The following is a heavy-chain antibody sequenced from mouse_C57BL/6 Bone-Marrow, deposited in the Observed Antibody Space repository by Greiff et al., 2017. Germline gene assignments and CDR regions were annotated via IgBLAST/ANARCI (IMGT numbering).Heavy chain of an antibody. V-gene: IGHV1-54*01. J-gene: IGHJ1*03. CDR2: INPGSGGT. D-gene: IGHD1-1*01. CDR1: GYAFTNYL. Sequence: VQLQQSGAELVRPGTSVKVSCKASGYAFTNYLIEWVKQRPGQGLEWIGVINPGSGGTNYNEKFKGKATLTADKSSSTAYMQLSSLTSEDSAVYFCARAYCYGSLVVWGTGTTVTVSS. CDR3: ARAYCYGSLVV.